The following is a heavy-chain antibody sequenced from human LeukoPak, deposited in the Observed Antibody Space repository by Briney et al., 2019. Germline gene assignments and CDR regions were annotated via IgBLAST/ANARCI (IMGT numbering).Heavy chain of an antibody. J-gene: IGHJ4*02. D-gene: IGHD6-13*01. CDR2: INPNSGGT. Sequence: ASVKVSCKASGYTFTGYYMHWVRQAPGQGLEWMGWINPNSGGTNYAQKFQGWVTMTRDTSISTAYMELSRLRSDDTAVYYCASSASIAAAGIRYFDYWGQGTLVTVSS. CDR1: GYTFTGYY. CDR3: ASSASIAAAGIRYFDY. V-gene: IGHV1-2*04.